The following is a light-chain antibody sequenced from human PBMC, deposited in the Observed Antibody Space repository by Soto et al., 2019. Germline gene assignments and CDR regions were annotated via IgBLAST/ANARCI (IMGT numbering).Light chain of an antibody. Sequence: DIQMTQSPSSLSASIGDRVTITCQASQDISNYLNWYQQQPGKAPKLLIYDASYLETGVPSRFSRSKSGTDFIFTISSLQPEDVATYYCQHYVGLPPTFGQGTKVEI. CDR1: QDISNY. CDR3: QHYVGLPPT. V-gene: IGKV1-33*01. J-gene: IGKJ1*01. CDR2: DAS.